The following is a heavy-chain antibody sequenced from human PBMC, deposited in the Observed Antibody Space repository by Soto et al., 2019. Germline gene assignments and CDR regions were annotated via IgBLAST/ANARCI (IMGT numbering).Heavy chain of an antibody. J-gene: IGHJ4*02. CDR3: ARGRYGDY. CDR1: GYTFTSYG. D-gene: IGHD1-1*01. CDR2: ISAHKGNT. Sequence: QVHLVQSGVEVKKPGASVKVSCKGSGYTFTSYGITWARQAPGQGLEWMGWISAHKGNTDYAQKLQGRVTVTRDTSTSTAYMELRSLRADDTAVYYCARGRYGDYWGQGALVTVSS. V-gene: IGHV1-18*01.